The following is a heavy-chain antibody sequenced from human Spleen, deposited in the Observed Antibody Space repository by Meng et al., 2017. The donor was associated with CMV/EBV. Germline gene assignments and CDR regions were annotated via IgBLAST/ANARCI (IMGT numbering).Heavy chain of an antibody. V-gene: IGHV3-7*01. J-gene: IGHJ4*02. CDR1: GFTFSNYE. D-gene: IGHD2-2*02. CDR3: ARAGLGYCSVTSCYNDY. Sequence: GGSLRLSCAASGFTFSNYEMNWVRQAPGKGLEWVANIREDGSSKYYADPVKGRFTISRDNAKNSLYLQMSSLRAEDTAMYYCARAGLGYCSVTSCYNDYWGPGTLVTVSS. CDR2: IREDGSSK.